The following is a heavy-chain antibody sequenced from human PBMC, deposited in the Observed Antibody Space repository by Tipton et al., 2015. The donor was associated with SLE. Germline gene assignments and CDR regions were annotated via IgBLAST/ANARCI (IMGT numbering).Heavy chain of an antibody. Sequence: LSLTCTVSGGSISSSSYYWSWIRQPPGKGLEWIGYIYYSGSTNYNPSLKSRVTISVDTSKNQFSLKLSSVTAADTAVYYCAGGQLERRRFDYWGQGTLVTVSS. CDR2: IYYSGST. V-gene: IGHV4-61*01. CDR3: AGGQLERRRFDY. CDR1: GGSISSSSYY. D-gene: IGHD1-1*01. J-gene: IGHJ4*02.